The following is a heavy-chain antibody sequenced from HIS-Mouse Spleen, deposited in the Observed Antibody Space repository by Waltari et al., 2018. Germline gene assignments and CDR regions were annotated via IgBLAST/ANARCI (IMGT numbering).Heavy chain of an antibody. V-gene: IGHV4-39*07. J-gene: IGHJ2*01. CDR3: AREIPYSSSWYDWYFDL. D-gene: IGHD6-13*01. CDR1: GGSISSSSYY. CDR2: IYYSGST. Sequence: PGLVKPSETLSLTCTVSGGSISSSSYYWGWIRQPPGKGLEWIGSIYYSGSTYHNPSLKSRGTISVDTSKNQFSLKRSSVTAADTAVYYCAREIPYSSSWYDWYFDLWGRGTLVTVSS.